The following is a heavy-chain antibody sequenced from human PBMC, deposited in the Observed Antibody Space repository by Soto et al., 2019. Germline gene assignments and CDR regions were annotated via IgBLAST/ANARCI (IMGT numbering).Heavy chain of an antibody. J-gene: IGHJ3*02. CDR2: INRDGSKK. V-gene: IGHV3-7*05. D-gene: IGHD6-13*01. CDR3: ARDVSPGSSSLYLDAFDI. CDR1: GFTLSAYW. Sequence: EVQLEESGGDLVQPGGSLRLSCAASGFTLSAYWMTWVRQAPGKGLEWVANINRDGSKKCYLDSVRCRFTISRDNVGNSLYLQMDSLRADDTALYYCARDVSPGSSSLYLDAFDIWGQGTMVTVSS.